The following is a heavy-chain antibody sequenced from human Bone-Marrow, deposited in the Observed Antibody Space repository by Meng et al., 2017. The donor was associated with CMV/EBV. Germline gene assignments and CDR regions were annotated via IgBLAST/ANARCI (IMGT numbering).Heavy chain of an antibody. J-gene: IGHJ4*02. CDR1: GFTLSNFA. Sequence: GGSLRLSCAACGFTLSNFAMHWVRQAPGKALEWVSSISRSSSYIYYADYVKGRFTISRDNSKNTLYLQMNSLRAEDTAVYYCARDLRVSQSDFWSGYFHYWGQGTLVTVSS. V-gene: IGHV3-21*01. D-gene: IGHD3-3*01. CDR2: ISRSSSYI. CDR3: ARDLRVSQSDFWSGYFHY.